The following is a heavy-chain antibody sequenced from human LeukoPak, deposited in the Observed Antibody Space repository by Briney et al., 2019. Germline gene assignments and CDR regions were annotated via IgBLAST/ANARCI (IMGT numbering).Heavy chain of an antibody. CDR1: GYTFTGYY. J-gene: IGHJ3*02. CDR3: AIEDIVVVPAANAFDI. V-gene: IGHV1-2*02. CDR2: INPNSGGT. D-gene: IGHD2-2*01. Sequence: ASVKVSCKASGYTFTGYYMHWVRQAPGQGLEWMGWINPNSGGTNYAQKSQGRVTMTRDTSISTAYMELSRLRSDDTAVYYCAIEDIVVVPAANAFDIWGQGTMVTVSS.